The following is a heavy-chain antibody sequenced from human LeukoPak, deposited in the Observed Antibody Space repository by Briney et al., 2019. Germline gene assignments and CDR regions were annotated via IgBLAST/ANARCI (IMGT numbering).Heavy chain of an antibody. CDR3: VQGPYLDY. V-gene: IGHV3-23*01. CDR2: ISSAGSGT. Sequence: PGGSLRLSCVASGFTFSSYGMSWVRQAPGKGLEWVSAISSAGSGTYNADSVKGRFTISRDNSKNTLYLQMNSLRAEDTAIYYCVQGPYLDYWGQGTLVTVSS. D-gene: IGHD2-21*01. J-gene: IGHJ4*02. CDR1: GFTFSSYG.